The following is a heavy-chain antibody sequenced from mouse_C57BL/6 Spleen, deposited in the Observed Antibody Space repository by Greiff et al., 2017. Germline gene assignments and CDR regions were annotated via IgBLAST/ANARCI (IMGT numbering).Heavy chain of an antibody. J-gene: IGHJ4*01. CDR3: ARQGGLRRDAMDY. V-gene: IGHV1-52*01. D-gene: IGHD2-4*01. Sequence: QVQLQQPGAELVRPGSSVKLSCKASGYTFTSYWMHWVKQRPIQGLEWIGNIDPSDSETHYNQKFKDKATLTVDKSYSTAYMQLSSLTSEDSAVYYCARQGGLRRDAMDYWGQGTSVTVSS. CDR2: IDPSDSET. CDR1: GYTFTSYW.